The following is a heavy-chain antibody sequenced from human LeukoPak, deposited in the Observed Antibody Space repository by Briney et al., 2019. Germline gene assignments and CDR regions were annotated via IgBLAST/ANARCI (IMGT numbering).Heavy chain of an antibody. V-gene: IGHV4-31*03. CDR1: GGSISSGDYY. D-gene: IGHD3-3*01. CDR3: ATKRSGISWYDS. CDR2: IYYTGTT. J-gene: IGHJ5*01. Sequence: PSEPLSLTCTVSGGSISSGDYYWSWVRQHPGEGLEWIGYIYYTGTTYYNPSLKSRVTISVDTSKNQFSLKLSSVTAADTAVYYCATKRSGISWYDSWGQGTLVTVSS.